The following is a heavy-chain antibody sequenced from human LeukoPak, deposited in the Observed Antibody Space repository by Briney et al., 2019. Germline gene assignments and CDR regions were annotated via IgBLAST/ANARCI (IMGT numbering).Heavy chain of an antibody. CDR2: IDANNGDT. J-gene: IGHJ4*02. CDR3: ARDPSSVTLYFDY. Sequence: ASVKISCKAPGYTFRGNYIHWLRQAPGQGLEWMGWIDANNGDTKSAQKFQGRVTMSRDTSISTAYMDLSSLSPDDAAVYYCARDPSSVTLYFDYWGQGTLVTVSS. D-gene: IGHD4-11*01. V-gene: IGHV1-2*02. CDR1: GYTFRGNY.